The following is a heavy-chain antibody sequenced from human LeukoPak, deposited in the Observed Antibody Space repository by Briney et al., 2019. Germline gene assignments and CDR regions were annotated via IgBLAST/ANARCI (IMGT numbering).Heavy chain of an antibody. D-gene: IGHD5-18*01. CDR2: ISTRGGTI. CDR3: VRDGYSYGYDFDY. J-gene: IGHJ4*02. CDR1: GFLFSDYE. Sequence: SGGSLRLSCGASGFLFSDYEMNWVRQAPGKGLEWISYISTRGGTIYYADSVEGRFTISRDNAKNALYLQMNSLRVEDTAFYYCVRDGYSYGYDFDYWGQGTLVAVSP. V-gene: IGHV3-48*03.